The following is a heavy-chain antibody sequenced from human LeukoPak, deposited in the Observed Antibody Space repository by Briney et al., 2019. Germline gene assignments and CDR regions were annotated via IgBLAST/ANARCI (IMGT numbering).Heavy chain of an antibody. CDR2: INPSNGVT. CDR3: ASIFRFGYGSYSEDY. Sequence: ASVKVSCKASGYTFTAYFMHWMRQAPGQGLEWMGRINPSNGVTDYTQKFQDRVTMTRDTSITTVYMELSRLRSDDTAMYYCASIFRFGYGSYSEDYWGQGTLLTVSS. J-gene: IGHJ4*02. D-gene: IGHD5-18*01. V-gene: IGHV1-2*06. CDR1: GYTFTAYF.